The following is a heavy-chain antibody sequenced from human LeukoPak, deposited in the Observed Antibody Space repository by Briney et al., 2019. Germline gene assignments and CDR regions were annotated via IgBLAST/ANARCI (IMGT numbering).Heavy chain of an antibody. J-gene: IGHJ4*02. D-gene: IGHD6-6*01. CDR2: IYYSGST. CDR3: ARVDPDSSSTLEVFDY. V-gene: IGHV4-59*01. Sequence: SETLSLTCTVSGGSISSYYWSWIRPPPGKGLGWIGYIYYSGSTNYNPSLKSRVTISVDTSKNQFSLKLSSVTAADTAVYYCARVDPDSSSTLEVFDYWGQGTLVTVSS. CDR1: GGSISSYY.